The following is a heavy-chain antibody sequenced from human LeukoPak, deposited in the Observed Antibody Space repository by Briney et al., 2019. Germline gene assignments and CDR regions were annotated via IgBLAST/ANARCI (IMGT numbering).Heavy chain of an antibody. CDR3: AKAGSHCGGDCLTY. Sequence: SGGSLRLSCAASGFTFDDYTMHWVRQAPGKGLEWVSLISWDGGSTYYADSVKGRFTISRDNSKNSLYLQMNSLRTDDTALYYCAKAGSHCGGDCLTYWGQGTLVAVSS. J-gene: IGHJ4*02. V-gene: IGHV3-43*01. CDR2: ISWDGGST. D-gene: IGHD2-21*02. CDR1: GFTFDDYT.